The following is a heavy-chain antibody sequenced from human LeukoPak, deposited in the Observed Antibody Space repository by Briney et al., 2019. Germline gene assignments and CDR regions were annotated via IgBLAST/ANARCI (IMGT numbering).Heavy chain of an antibody. J-gene: IGHJ4*02. CDR3: ARGAIGAAGRFNY. V-gene: IGHV3-66*01. CDR2: IYSGGST. CDR1: GFTFSSNY. D-gene: IGHD6-13*01. Sequence: GGSLRLSCAASGFTFSSNYMNWVRQAPGKGLQWVSVIYSGGSTYYADSVKGRFTISRDNSKNTLYLQLNSLRVEDTAVYYCARGAIGAAGRFNYWGQGTLVTVSS.